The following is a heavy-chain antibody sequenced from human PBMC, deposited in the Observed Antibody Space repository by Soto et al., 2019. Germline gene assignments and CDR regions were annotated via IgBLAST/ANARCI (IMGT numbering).Heavy chain of an antibody. V-gene: IGHV4-39*01. CDR2: IYYSGST. CDR1: GGSISSSSYY. Sequence: PSETLSLTCTVSGGSISSSSYYWGWIRQPPGKGLEWIGSIYYSGSTYYNPSLKSRVTISVDTSKNQFSLKLSSVTAADTAVYYCARRRLNCSGGSCQNWFDPWGQGTLVTVSS. J-gene: IGHJ5*02. CDR3: ARRRLNCSGGSCQNWFDP. D-gene: IGHD2-15*01.